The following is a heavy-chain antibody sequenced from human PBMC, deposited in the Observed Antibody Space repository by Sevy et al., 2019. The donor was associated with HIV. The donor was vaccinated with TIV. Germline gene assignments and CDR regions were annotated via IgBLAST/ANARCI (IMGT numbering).Heavy chain of an antibody. Sequence: GGSLRLSCAASGFTFSHYYMSWIRQAPGKGLEWVSYISSSGNTIYYTDSVKGRFTISRDNAKNSLDLQMDSLRAEDTAVYYCARDPTYYDFWSGYYTGWFDPWGQGTLVTVSS. CDR2: ISSSGNTI. CDR1: GFTFSHYY. J-gene: IGHJ5*02. V-gene: IGHV3-11*01. CDR3: ARDPTYYDFWSGYYTGWFDP. D-gene: IGHD3-3*01.